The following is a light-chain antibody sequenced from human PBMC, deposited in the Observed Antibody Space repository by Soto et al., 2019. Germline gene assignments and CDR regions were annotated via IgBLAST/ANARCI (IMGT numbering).Light chain of an antibody. CDR1: SSDIGGYNY. CDR2: TVT. Sequence: QSVLTQPRSVSGSPGQSVTISCTGTSSDIGGYNYVSWYQQHPGKAPKLMIYTVTKRPSGVPERFSGSKSDNTASLTISGLQADDEADYSCCSYAGSSSDVFGAGTKLTVL. J-gene: IGLJ1*01. V-gene: IGLV2-11*01. CDR3: CSYAGSSSDV.